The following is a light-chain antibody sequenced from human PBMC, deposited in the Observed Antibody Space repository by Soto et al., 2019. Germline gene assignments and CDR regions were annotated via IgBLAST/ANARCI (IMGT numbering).Light chain of an antibody. CDR2: SNN. CDR1: SSNIGSNT. CDR3: AAWDDSLVV. Sequence: QSVLTQPPSASGTPGQRVTISCSGSSSNIGSNTVNWYQQLPGTAPKLLIYSNNQRPSGVPDRCSGSKSGTSASLAISGLQSEDEADYYCAAWDDSLVVFGGGTKVTVL. J-gene: IGLJ2*01. V-gene: IGLV1-44*01.